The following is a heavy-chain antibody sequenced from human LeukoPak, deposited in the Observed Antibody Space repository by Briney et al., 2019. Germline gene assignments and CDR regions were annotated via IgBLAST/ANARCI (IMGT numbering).Heavy chain of an antibody. CDR3: ATDLVSRRLAGANAFDY. D-gene: IGHD4/OR15-4a*01. V-gene: IGHV1-24*01. CDR2: FDPEDGET. Sequence: ASVTVSCKVSGYTLTELSMHWVRQAPGKGLEWMGGFDPEDGETIYAQKFQGRVTMTEDTSTDTAYMELSSLRSEDTAVYYCATDLVSRRLAGANAFDYWGQGTLVTVSS. J-gene: IGHJ4*02. CDR1: GYTLTELS.